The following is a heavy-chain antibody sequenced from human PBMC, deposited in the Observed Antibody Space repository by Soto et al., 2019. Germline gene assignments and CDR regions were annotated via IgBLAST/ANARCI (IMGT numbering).Heavy chain of an antibody. CDR3: ARDAWVTTFRFDF. D-gene: IGHD4-17*01. CDR1: GFTFSTHR. Sequence: GGSLRLSCAASGFTFSTHRIIWVRQAPGKGLEWISYIDNSGGAIYYADSVKGRFTISRDNAKNSVYLQMNSLRDDDTAVYYCARDAWVTTFRFDFWGQGALVTVSS. J-gene: IGHJ4*02. V-gene: IGHV3-48*02. CDR2: IDNSGGAI.